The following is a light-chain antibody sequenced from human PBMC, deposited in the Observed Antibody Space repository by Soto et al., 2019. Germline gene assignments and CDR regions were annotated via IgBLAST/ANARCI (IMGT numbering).Light chain of an antibody. J-gene: IGKJ1*01. Sequence: DIPMTQSPSTLSASVGDRVTITCRASQSISVWLAWDQQKAGKAPNLLIYKASRLESGVPSRFSGSGSETEFTLTISGLQPGDSATYYCQQYNSYSPTFGQGTKVEVK. CDR3: QQYNSYSPT. CDR1: QSISVW. CDR2: KAS. V-gene: IGKV1-5*03.